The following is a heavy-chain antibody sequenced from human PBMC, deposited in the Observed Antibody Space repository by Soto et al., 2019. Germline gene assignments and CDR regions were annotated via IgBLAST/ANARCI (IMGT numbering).Heavy chain of an antibody. CDR3: AHRPTGYIHYFDY. J-gene: IGHJ4*02. V-gene: IGHV2-5*02. Sequence: GLDLEWLALIYWDDDKGYSPSLRSRLTITKVTSKNQVVLTMTNMDPVDTATYYCAHRPTGYIHYFDYWGQGILVTVSS. D-gene: IGHD2-2*02. CDR2: IYWDDDK.